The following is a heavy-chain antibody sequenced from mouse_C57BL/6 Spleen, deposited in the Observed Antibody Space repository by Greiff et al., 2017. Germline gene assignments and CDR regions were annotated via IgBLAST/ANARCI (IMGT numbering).Heavy chain of an antibody. CDR3: ARSGEGYLDY. V-gene: IGHV1-80*01. D-gene: IGHD3-1*01. J-gene: IGHJ2*01. Sequence: VQLQESGAELVKPGASVKISCKASGYAFSSYWMNWVKQRPGKGLEWIGQIYPGDGDTNYNGKFKGNATLTADKSSSTAYMQLSSLTSEDSAVYFCARSGEGYLDYWGQGTTLTVSS. CDR1: GYAFSSYW. CDR2: IYPGDGDT.